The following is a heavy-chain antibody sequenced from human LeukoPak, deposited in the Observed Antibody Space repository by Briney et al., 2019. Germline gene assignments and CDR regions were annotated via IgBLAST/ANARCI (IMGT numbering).Heavy chain of an antibody. CDR2: INPSGGST. Sequence: GASVKVSCKASGYTFTSYYMHWVRQAPGQGLEWMGIINPSGGSTSYAQKFQGRVTMTRDTSTSTVYMELSSLRSEDTAVYYCAKTHYGDYGADYWGQGTLVTVSS. D-gene: IGHD4-17*01. V-gene: IGHV1-46*01. CDR1: GYTFTSYY. J-gene: IGHJ4*02. CDR3: AKTHYGDYGADY.